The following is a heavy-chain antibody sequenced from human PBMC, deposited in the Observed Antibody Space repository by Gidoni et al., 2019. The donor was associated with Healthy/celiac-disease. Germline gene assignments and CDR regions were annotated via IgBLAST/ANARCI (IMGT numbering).Heavy chain of an antibody. D-gene: IGHD6-6*01. CDR3: AGSIAAPHAYNWFDP. CDR2: INTNTGNP. CDR1: GYTFTRYA. J-gene: IGHJ5*02. Sequence: QVQLVQSGSELKKPGASVKVSCKASGYTFTRYAMNWVRPAPGQGLEWMGWINTNTGNPTYAQGFTGRFVFSLDTSVSTAYLQISSLKAEDTAVYYCAGSIAAPHAYNWFDPWGQGTLVTVSS. V-gene: IGHV7-4-1*02.